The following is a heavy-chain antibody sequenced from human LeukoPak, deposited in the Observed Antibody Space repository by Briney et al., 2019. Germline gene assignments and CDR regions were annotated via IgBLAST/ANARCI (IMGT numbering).Heavy chain of an antibody. CDR1: GGSISSGSYY. J-gene: IGHJ4*02. Sequence: IPSETLSLTGTVSGGSISSGSYYWRWIRRPAGEGLEWIGRIYTSGTTNYNPSLKSRVTISVDKSKNQFSLKLTSVTAADTAIYYCARGGDAAPFDYWGQGTLVTVSS. V-gene: IGHV4-61*02. D-gene: IGHD5-12*01. CDR2: IYTSGTT. CDR3: ARGGDAAPFDY.